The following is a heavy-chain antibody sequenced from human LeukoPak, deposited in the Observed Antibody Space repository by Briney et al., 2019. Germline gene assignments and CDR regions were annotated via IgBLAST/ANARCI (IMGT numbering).Heavy chain of an antibody. D-gene: IGHD3-10*01. CDR3: ARSPFPINAVRGVINNWFDP. V-gene: IGHV3-11*01. CDR2: ISSSGSTI. Sequence: GGSLRLSCAASGFTFSDYYMSWIRQAPGKGLEWVSYISSSGSTIYYADSVKGRFTISRDNAKNSLYLQMNSLRAEDTAVYYCARSPFPINAVRGVINNWFDPWGQGTLVTVSS. CDR1: GFTFSDYY. J-gene: IGHJ5*02.